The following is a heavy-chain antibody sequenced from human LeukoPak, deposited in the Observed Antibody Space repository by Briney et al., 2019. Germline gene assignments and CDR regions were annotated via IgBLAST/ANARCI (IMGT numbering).Heavy chain of an antibody. J-gene: IGHJ4*02. D-gene: IGHD3-3*01. CDR3: ARGPDYDFWSGYYGY. CDR2: IIPIFGTA. V-gene: IGHV1-69*05. CDR1: GGSFSSFA. Sequence: SVSVAWKVSGGSFSSFAISWVRQAHGQGLEWMGGIIPIFGTANHAQKFQGRVTITTDESTSTAYMELSSLRSEDTAVYYCARGPDYDFWSGYYGYWGQGTLVTVSS.